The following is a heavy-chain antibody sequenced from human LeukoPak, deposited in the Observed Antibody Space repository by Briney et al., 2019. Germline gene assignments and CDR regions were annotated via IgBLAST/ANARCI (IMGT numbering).Heavy chain of an antibody. CDR1: GFTFSSYA. V-gene: IGHV3-30-3*01. CDR2: ISYDGSNK. Sequence: PGGSLRLSCAASGFTFSSYAMHWVRQAPGKGLEWVAVISYDGSNKYYADSVKGRFTISRDNSKNTLYLQMNSLRAEDTAVYYCARETVDTAMVTGIDYWGQGTLVTVSS. J-gene: IGHJ4*02. D-gene: IGHD5-18*01. CDR3: ARETVDTAMVTGIDY.